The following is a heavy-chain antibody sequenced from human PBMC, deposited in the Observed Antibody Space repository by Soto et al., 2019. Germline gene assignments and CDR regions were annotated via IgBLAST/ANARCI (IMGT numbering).Heavy chain of an antibody. CDR1: GYSFSNYW. CDR3: ASTSNNYVAH. D-gene: IGHD4-4*01. Sequence: PVESLEISCKASGYSFSNYWSGWVRQMPWKGMEWMAIINPVDSESRYSPSFQGQVTISADKYISTAYLQCNSLKDSDTAMYYCASTSNNYVAHWGQGTMVIVSA. V-gene: IGHV5-51*01. CDR2: INPVDSES. J-gene: IGHJ4*02.